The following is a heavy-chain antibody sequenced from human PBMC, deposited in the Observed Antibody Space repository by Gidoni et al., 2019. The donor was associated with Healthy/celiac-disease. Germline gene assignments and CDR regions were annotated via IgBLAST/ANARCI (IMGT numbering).Heavy chain of an antibody. D-gene: IGHD2-21*02. V-gene: IGHV1-3*01. Sequence: QVPLVPSGAEVKKPGASVKVSCKASGYTFTSYAMHWVRQAPGQRLEWMGWINAGNGNTKYSQKFQGRVTITRDTSASTAYMELSSLRSEDTAVYYCARDPVVTRAYYYYGMDVWGQGTTVTVSS. CDR1: GYTFTSYA. J-gene: IGHJ6*02. CDR3: ARDPVVTRAYYYYGMDV. CDR2: INAGNGNT.